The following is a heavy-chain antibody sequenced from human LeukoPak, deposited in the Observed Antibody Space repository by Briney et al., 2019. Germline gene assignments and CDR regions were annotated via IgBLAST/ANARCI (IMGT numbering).Heavy chain of an antibody. CDR2: IYYSGST. D-gene: IGHD5-12*01. CDR1: GGSISSYY. Sequence: SETLSLTCNVSGGSISSYYWSWIRQPPGKGLEWIGYIYYSGSTNYNPSLRSRVTISVDTSKNQFSLKLSSVTAADTAVLYCARDGYSGSDALWGQGILVTVSS. V-gene: IGHV4-59*01. J-gene: IGHJ4*02. CDR3: ARDGYSGSDAL.